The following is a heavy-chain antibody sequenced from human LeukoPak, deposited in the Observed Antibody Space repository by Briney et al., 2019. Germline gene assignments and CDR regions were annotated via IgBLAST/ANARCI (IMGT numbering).Heavy chain of an antibody. V-gene: IGHV6-1*01. D-gene: IGHD2-2*01. Sequence: SQTLSLTCAISGDSVSSNSVTWNWIRQSPSRGLEWLGRTYYRSTWYNDYAVSVRGRITVNPDTSKNQFSLHLNSVTLEDTAVYYCARRLTQYDCFDPWGRESWSPSPQ. J-gene: IGHJ5*02. CDR1: GDSVSSNSVT. CDR3: ARRLTQYDCFDP. CDR2: TYYRSTWYN.